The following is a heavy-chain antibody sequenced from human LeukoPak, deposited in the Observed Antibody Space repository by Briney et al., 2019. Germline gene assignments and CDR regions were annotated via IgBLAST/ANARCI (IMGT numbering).Heavy chain of an antibody. Sequence: KPSETLSLTCTVSGGSISSYYWSWIRQPPGKGLEGMGYIYYSASTNYNPSLKIRVTISVDTSKNQFSLKLSSVTAADTAVYYCAREVGSGWYYFDYWGQGTLVTVSS. CDR1: GGSISSYY. CDR3: AREVGSGWYYFDY. J-gene: IGHJ4*02. D-gene: IGHD6-19*01. CDR2: IYYSAST. V-gene: IGHV4-59*01.